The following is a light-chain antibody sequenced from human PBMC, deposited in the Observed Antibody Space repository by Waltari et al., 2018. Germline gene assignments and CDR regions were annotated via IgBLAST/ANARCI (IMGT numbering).Light chain of an antibody. CDR3: NSYAGSNIPV. Sequence: QSALTQPPSASGSPGQSVTISCTGTSSDVGGYNYVSWYQQHPGKAPKLMIYEVSKRPSGVPDRFSGSKSGNTASLTVSGLQAEDEADYYCNSYAGSNIPVFGGGTKLTVL. V-gene: IGLV2-8*01. CDR2: EVS. J-gene: IGLJ3*02. CDR1: SSDVGGYNY.